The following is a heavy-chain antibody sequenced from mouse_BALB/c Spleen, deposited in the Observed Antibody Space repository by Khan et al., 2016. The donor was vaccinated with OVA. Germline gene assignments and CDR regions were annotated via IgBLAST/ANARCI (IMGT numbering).Heavy chain of an antibody. CDR3: ARIKKIVATYFDY. CDR2: TNPTNGRT. D-gene: IGHD1-1*01. Sequence: VQLQQSGAELVKAGASVKMSCKASGYTFTSYWMHWVKQRLGQGLEWFAETNPTNGRTYYNETFKSKATLTVDKSSSTAYMLLSGPTCEDSAVYYCARIKKIVATYFDYWGQGTTLTVSS. J-gene: IGHJ2*01. V-gene: IGHV1S81*02. CDR1: GYTFTSYW.